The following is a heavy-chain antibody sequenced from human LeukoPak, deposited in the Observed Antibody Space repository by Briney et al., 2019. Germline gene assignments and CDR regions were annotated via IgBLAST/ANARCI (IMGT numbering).Heavy chain of an antibody. Sequence: SETLSLTCTVSGGSISSYSWSWIRQPPGKGLEWIGYIYHSGSTNYNPSLKSRVTISVDTSKNQFSLKLNSVTAADTAVYYCARVRYCSTNRCYDREFDNWGQGTLVTVSS. CDR2: IYHSGST. CDR3: ARVRYCSTNRCYDREFDN. J-gene: IGHJ4*02. V-gene: IGHV4-59*01. D-gene: IGHD2-2*01. CDR1: GGSISSYS.